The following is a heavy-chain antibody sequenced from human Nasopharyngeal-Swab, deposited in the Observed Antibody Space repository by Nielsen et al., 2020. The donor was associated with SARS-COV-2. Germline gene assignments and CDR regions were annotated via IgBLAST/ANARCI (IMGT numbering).Heavy chain of an antibody. Sequence: GGSLRLSCAASGFTFSSYSMNWVRQAPGKGLEWVSSISSSSSYIYYADSVKGRFTISRDNAKNTLYLQINSLRAEDTAVYYCARGGGHYYYYYGMDVWGQGTTVTVSS. CDR3: ARGGGHYYYYYGMDV. J-gene: IGHJ6*02. CDR2: ISSSSSYI. CDR1: GFTFSSYS. V-gene: IGHV3-21*01.